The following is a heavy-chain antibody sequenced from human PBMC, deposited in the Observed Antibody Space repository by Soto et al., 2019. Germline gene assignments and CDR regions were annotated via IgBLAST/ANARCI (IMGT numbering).Heavy chain of an antibody. CDR1: GASITRHF. CDR2: IAYDGGF. Sequence: PSETLSLTCSISGASITRHFWIWIRQSPGKGLEWIAYIAYDGGFKYSPSLKSRVVLSRDTSKNQVSLNLTSVTAADTAVYYCAPGGGLPRYYWGQGTLVTVSS. V-gene: IGHV4-59*11. CDR3: APGGGLPRYY. J-gene: IGHJ4*02. D-gene: IGHD5-12*01.